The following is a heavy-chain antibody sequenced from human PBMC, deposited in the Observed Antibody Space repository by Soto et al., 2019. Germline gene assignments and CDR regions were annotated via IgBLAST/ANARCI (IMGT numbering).Heavy chain of an antibody. V-gene: IGHV3-30*18. D-gene: IGHD5-12*01. Sequence: SLRLSCAASGFTFSSYGMHWVRQAPGKGLEWVAVISYDGSNKYYADSVKGRFTISRDNSKNTLYLQMNSLRAEDTAVYYCAKDESGYGVGYFDYWGQGTLVTVSS. J-gene: IGHJ4*02. CDR1: GFTFSSYG. CDR3: AKDESGYGVGYFDY. CDR2: ISYDGSNK.